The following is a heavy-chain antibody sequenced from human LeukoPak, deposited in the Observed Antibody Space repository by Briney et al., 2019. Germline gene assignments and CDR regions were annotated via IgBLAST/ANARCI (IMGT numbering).Heavy chain of an antibody. J-gene: IGHJ5*02. CDR3: ARDLPRSGP. D-gene: IGHD3-10*01. CDR1: GFTFSGYA. Sequence: SGGSLRLSCAASGFTFSGYAIHWVRQAPGKGLDWVAVISNDGTKEYYADSVKGRFTISRDGSKNTVFLQMNSLRVEDTAVYYCARDLPRSGPWGRGTPVTVSS. CDR2: ISNDGTKE. V-gene: IGHV3-30*04.